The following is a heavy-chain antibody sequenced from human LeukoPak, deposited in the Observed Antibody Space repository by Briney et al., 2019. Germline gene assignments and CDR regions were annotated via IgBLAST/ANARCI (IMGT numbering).Heavy chain of an antibody. CDR1: GYTFSNYA. J-gene: IGHJ4*02. CDR3: ARGRWEAAAGYYFEY. CDR2: VNAGNGHT. Sequence: ASVKVSCKASGYTFSNYAMNWVRQAPGQRLEWTGWVNAGNGHTKYSQKFQGRVIITRDTSASTAYVELRSLRSEDTAVYYCARGRWEAAAGYYFEYWGQGTLVTVSS. D-gene: IGHD6-13*01. V-gene: IGHV1-3*01.